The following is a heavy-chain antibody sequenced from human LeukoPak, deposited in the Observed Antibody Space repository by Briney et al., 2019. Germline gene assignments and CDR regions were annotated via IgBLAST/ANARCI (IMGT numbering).Heavy chain of an antibody. V-gene: IGHV3-23*01. CDR3: VREATGYSFADY. D-gene: IGHD1-26*01. CDR2: ISGSGGST. CDR1: KFTFSSCA. J-gene: IGHJ4*02. Sequence: GGSLRLSCAASKFTFSSCATSWVRQAPGKGLEWVSAISGSGGSTYYADSVKGRFTISRDNSKNTLYLQMNSLRAEDTAVYYCVREATGYSFADYWGQGTLVSVSS.